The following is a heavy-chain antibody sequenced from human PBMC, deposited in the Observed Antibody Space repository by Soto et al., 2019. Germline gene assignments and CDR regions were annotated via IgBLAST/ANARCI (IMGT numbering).Heavy chain of an antibody. CDR1: GGSISSGDYY. CDR3: ARGGGPGPAAIIAFDP. CDR2: IYYSGST. Sequence: SETLSLTCTVSGGSISSGDYYWSWIRQPPGKGLGWIGYIYYSGSTYYNPSLKSRVTISVDTSKNQFSLKLSSVTAADTAVYYCARGGGPGPAAIIAFDPWGQGTLVTVSS. V-gene: IGHV4-30-4*01. J-gene: IGHJ5*02. D-gene: IGHD2-2*01.